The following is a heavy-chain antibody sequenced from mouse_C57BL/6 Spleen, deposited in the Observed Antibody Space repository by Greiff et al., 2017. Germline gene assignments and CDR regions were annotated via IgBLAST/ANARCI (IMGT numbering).Heavy chain of an antibody. J-gene: IGHJ2*01. V-gene: IGHV1-74*01. D-gene: IGHD3-3*01. CDR3: ERDDYFDY. Sequence: QVQLQQPGAELVKPGASVKVSCKASGYTFTSYWMHWVKQRPGQGLEWIGSINPSDSDTNYNQKFKGKATLTVDKSSRTAYMQLSSLTSEDSAVYYCERDDYFDYWGQGTTLTVSS. CDR1: GYTFTSYW. CDR2: INPSDSDT.